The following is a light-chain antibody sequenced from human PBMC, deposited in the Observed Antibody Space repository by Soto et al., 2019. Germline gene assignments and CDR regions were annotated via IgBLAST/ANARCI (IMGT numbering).Light chain of an antibody. V-gene: IGKV3D-15*01. Sequence: EIVMTQSPATLSVSPVETASLSCRASQSAGNFLAWYQQKPGQAPRLLIYYISTRATGIPARFSGSGSGTEFTLTINSLQSEDSAVYYCQQHNQWPITFGQGTRLEI. J-gene: IGKJ5*01. CDR2: YIS. CDR3: QQHNQWPIT. CDR1: QSAGNF.